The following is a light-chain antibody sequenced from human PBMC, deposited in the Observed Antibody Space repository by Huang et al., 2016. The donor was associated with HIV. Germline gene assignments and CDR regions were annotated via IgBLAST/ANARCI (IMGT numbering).Light chain of an antibody. Sequence: DIQMTQSPSTLSASVGDRVTITCRASQSISSWLAWYQQKPGEAPNLLSSKASTLESGVPSRFSGSGSGTEFTLTISSLQPDDFATYYCQQYSTSSYTFGQGTKLQIK. CDR1: QSISSW. CDR3: QQYSTSSYT. J-gene: IGKJ2*01. CDR2: KAS. V-gene: IGKV1-5*03.